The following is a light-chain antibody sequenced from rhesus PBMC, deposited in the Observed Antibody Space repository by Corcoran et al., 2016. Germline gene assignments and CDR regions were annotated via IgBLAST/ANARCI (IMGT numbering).Light chain of an antibody. CDR3: LQHNSCPRT. CDR1: QDISRY. CDR2: TAS. J-gene: IGKJ1*01. V-gene: IGKV1-28*01. Sequence: DIQMTQSSSSLSASVGDTVTITCRASQDISRYLNWYQQKPGKAPKLLIYTASNLETGVPSRFSGSGSGTEFTLTISNMQPEDFAAYCCLQHNSCPRTFGQGTKVEIK.